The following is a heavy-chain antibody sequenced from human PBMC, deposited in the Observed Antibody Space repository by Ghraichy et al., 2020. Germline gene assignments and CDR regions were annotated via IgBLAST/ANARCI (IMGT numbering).Heavy chain of an antibody. V-gene: IGHV4-61*02. J-gene: IGHJ4*02. Sequence: SETLSLTCTVSGGSISSGSYYWSWIRQPAGKGLEWIGRIDTSGSTNYNPSLKSRVTISVDTSKNQFSLKLSSVTAADTAVYYCARDYYYLPVYWGQGTLVTVSS. D-gene: IGHD3-22*01. CDR2: IDTSGST. CDR3: ARDYYYLPVY. CDR1: GGSISSGSYY.